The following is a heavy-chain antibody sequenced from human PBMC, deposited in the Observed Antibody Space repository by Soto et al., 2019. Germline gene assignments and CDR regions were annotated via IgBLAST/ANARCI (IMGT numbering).Heavy chain of an antibody. J-gene: IGHJ4*02. Sequence: QVQLQESGPGLVKPSETLSLTCGVSGDSIISDHWWTWVRQLPGQGLEWIGEIYHDGRTNYNPSLATRVPISLDKSTNQFFLRLTSVTPADTATYFCVRETGVFLKITYWGQGTLVTVTS. CDR2: IYHDGRT. D-gene: IGHD6-13*01. CDR3: VRETGVFLKITY. V-gene: IGHV4-4*02. CDR1: GDSIISDHW.